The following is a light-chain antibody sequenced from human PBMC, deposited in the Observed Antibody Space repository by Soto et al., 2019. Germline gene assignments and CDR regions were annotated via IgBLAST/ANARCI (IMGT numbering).Light chain of an antibody. Sequence: EIQMTQSPSSLSASVGDRATITCRASQRISSYLNWYQQKPGKAPKLLIYAASNLQSGVPSRFTGSGSGTDFTLTISSLQPEDFATYYCQQSFRTPLTFGGGTKVDIK. V-gene: IGKV1-39*01. J-gene: IGKJ4*01. CDR2: AAS. CDR3: QQSFRTPLT. CDR1: QRISSY.